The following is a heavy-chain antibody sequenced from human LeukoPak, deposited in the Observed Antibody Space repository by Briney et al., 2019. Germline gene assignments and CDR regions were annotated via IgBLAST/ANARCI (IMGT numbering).Heavy chain of an antibody. D-gene: IGHD3-9*01. J-gene: IGHJ4*02. V-gene: IGHV4-34*01. CDR1: GGSFSGYY. CDR3: ASLSHYDILTYFDY. CDR2: INHSGST. Sequence: SETLSLTCAVYGGSFSGYYWSWIRQPPGKGLEWIGEINHSGSTNYNPSLKSRVTISVDTSKNQLSPKLSSVTAADTAVYYCASLSHYDILTYFDYWGQGTLVTVSS.